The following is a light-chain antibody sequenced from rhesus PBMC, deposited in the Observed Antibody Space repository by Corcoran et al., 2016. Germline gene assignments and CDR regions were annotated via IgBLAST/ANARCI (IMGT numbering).Light chain of an antibody. Sequence: QSAPTQSPSVSGSPGQSVTISCTGKSSDIGAYNYVSWYQQRPGKAPKLMIYGVNNRPSGVSDRFSGSKSGNTASLTISGLQAEDEADYYCCSYTTSTTYIFGAGTRLTVL. CDR2: GVN. V-gene: IGLV2S7*01. CDR1: SSDIGAYNY. J-gene: IGLJ1*01. CDR3: CSYTTSTTYI.